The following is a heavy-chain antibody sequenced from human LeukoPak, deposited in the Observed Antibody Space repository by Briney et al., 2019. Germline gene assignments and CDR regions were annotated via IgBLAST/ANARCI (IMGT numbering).Heavy chain of an antibody. CDR1: GYTFTSYG. CDR3: ASLYCTNGVCYYGWFDP. V-gene: IGHV1-69*05. J-gene: IGHJ5*02. Sequence: SVKVSCKASGYTFTSYGISWVRQAPGQGLEWMGGIIPIFGTANYAQKFQGRVTITTDESTSTAYMELSSLRSEDTAVYYCASLYCTNGVCYYGWFDPWGQGTLVTVSS. CDR2: IIPIFGTA. D-gene: IGHD2-8*01.